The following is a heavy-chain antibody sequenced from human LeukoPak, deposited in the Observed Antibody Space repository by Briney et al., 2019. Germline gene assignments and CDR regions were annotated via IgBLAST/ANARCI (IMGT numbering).Heavy chain of an antibody. CDR3: ARWDEVAFDI. V-gene: IGHV1-69*05. CDR1: GGTFSSYA. Sequence: GASVKVSCKASGGTFSSYAISWVRQAPGQGLEWMGGIIPIFGTANYAQKFQGRATITTDESTSTAYMELSSLRSEDTAVYYCARWDEVAFDIWGQGTMVTVSS. CDR2: IIPIFGTA. D-gene: IGHD1-26*01. J-gene: IGHJ3*02.